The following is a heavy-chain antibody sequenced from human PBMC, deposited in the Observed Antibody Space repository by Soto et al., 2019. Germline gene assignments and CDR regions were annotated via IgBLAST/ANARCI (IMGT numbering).Heavy chain of an antibody. CDR2: ISAYNGNT. J-gene: IGHJ4*02. CDR3: ASTRDGYNQPPHYS. D-gene: IGHD5-12*01. Sequence: QVQLVQSGAEVKKPGASVKVSCKASGYTFTSYGISWVRQAPGQGLEWMGWISAYNGNTNYAQKLQGRVTMTTDTPTGTAYMELRSLRSDDTAVYYCASTRDGYNQPPHYSWGRGTLVTVSS. CDR1: GYTFTSYG. V-gene: IGHV1-18*01.